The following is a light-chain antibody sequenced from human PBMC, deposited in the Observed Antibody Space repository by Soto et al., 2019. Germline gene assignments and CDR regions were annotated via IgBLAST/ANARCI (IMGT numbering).Light chain of an antibody. CDR3: QQYCSSPPWT. CDR2: GAS. J-gene: IGKJ1*01. CDR1: QSVSSSY. V-gene: IGKV3-20*01. Sequence: EIVLTQSPGPLSLSPGERATLSCRASQSVSSSYLAWYQQKPGQAPRLLIYGASSRATGIPDRVSGSGSGTDFTLTISRLEAEDFAVYYCQQYCSSPPWTFGQGTQVEIK.